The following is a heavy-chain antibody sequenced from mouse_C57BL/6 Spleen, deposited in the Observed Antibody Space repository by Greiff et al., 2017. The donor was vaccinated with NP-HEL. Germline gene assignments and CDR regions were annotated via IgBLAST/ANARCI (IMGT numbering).Heavy chain of an antibody. D-gene: IGHD1-2*01. CDR3: ARDRLHFDY. V-gene: IGHV5-4*01. J-gene: IGHJ2*01. CDR1: GFTFSSYA. CDR2: ISDGGSYT. Sequence: DVHLVESGGGLVKPGGSLKLSCAASGFTFSSYAMSWVRQTPEKRLEWVATISDGGSYTYYPDNVKGRFTISRDNAKNNLYLQMSHLKSEDTAMYYCARDRLHFDYWGQGTTLTVSS.